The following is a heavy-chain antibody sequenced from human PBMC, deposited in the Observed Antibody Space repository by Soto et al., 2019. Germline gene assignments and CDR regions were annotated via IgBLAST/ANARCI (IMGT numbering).Heavy chain of an antibody. Sequence: QVQLQESGPGLVKPSQTLSLTCTVSGGSISSGGYYWSWIRQHPGKGLEWIGYIYYSGSTYYNPSLKSRVTISVDTSKNQFSLKLSSVTVADTAVYYCARSKGSSGWHGDFDYWGQGTLVTVSS. D-gene: IGHD6-19*01. CDR1: GGSISSGGYY. J-gene: IGHJ4*02. CDR2: IYYSGST. V-gene: IGHV4-31*03. CDR3: ARSKGSSGWHGDFDY.